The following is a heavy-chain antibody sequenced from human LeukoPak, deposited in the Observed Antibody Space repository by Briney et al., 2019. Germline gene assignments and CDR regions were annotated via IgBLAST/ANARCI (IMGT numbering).Heavy chain of an antibody. J-gene: IGHJ4*02. D-gene: IGHD4-17*01. CDR3: ARFDYGDYEGYFDC. Sequence: PGGSLRLSCAASGFTFSNYAMSWVRQAPGKGLEWVSGISGSGGSTYYADSVKGRFTISRDNSNNTLYLQMNSLRAEDTAVYYCARFDYGDYEGYFDCWGQGTLVTVST. CDR2: ISGSGGST. V-gene: IGHV3-23*01. CDR1: GFTFSNYA.